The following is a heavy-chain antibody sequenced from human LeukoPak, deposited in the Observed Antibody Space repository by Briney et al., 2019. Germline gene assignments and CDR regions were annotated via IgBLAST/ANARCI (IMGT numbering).Heavy chain of an antibody. J-gene: IGHJ4*02. Sequence: SETLSLTCTVSGGSISSGGYYWSWIRQPPGKGLEWIGYIYHSGSTYYNPSLKSRVTISVDTSKNQFSLKLSSVTAADTAVYYCARAKRPGIAAAGLFDYWGQGTLVTVSS. CDR2: IYHSGST. CDR1: GGSISSGGYY. CDR3: ARAKRPGIAAAGLFDY. D-gene: IGHD6-13*01. V-gene: IGHV4-30-2*05.